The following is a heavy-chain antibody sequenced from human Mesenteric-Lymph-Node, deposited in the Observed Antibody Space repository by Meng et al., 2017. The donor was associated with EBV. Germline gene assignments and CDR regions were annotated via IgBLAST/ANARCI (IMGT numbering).Heavy chain of an antibody. V-gene: IGHV4-39*01. D-gene: IGHD3-10*01. Sequence: HLQLQASGPGLVKPSATSSITCTISCGATSSANWAWIRQPPGKGLEWIGDTGTSYYNPSLKNRVTISVDTSNQFSLKLSSVTAADTAVYYCARRLHYYGSLGSWGQGTLVTVSS. CDR1: CGATSSAN. CDR2: TGTS. CDR3: ARRLHYYGSLGS. J-gene: IGHJ4*02.